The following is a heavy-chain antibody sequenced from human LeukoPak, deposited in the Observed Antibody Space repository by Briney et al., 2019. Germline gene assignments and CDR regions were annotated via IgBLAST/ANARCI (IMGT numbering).Heavy chain of an antibody. Sequence: GGSLRLSCAASGFTFSSYGMHWVRQAPGKGLEWVAVISYDGSNKYYADSVKGRFTISRDNSKNTLYLQMNSLRAEDTAVYYCAKLADYYGSGDYYYYMDVWGKGTTVTVSS. V-gene: IGHV3-30*18. CDR3: AKLADYYGSGDYYYYMDV. CDR1: GFTFSSYG. CDR2: ISYDGSNK. D-gene: IGHD3-10*01. J-gene: IGHJ6*03.